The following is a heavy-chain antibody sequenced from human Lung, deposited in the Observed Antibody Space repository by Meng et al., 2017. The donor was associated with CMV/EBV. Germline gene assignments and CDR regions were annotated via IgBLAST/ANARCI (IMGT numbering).Heavy chain of an antibody. D-gene: IGHD4-17*01. CDR3: ARTNYGDYNWFDP. CDR2: IYYSGST. CDR1: GGSISRCGFY. J-gene: IGHJ5*02. Sequence: QVWRPGTGPGRLKPSQTLPLTCTVSGGSISRCGFYWSWIRQHPGKGLEWIGYIYYSGSTYYNPSLRSRVAISIDTSKNQFSLKLTSVTAADTAVYFCARTNYGDYNWFDPWGQGTLVTVSS. V-gene: IGHV4-31*03.